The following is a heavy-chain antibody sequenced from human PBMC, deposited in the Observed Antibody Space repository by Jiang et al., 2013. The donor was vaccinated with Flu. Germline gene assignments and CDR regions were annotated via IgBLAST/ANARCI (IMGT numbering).Heavy chain of an antibody. D-gene: IGHD3-10*01. CDR1: SYW. J-gene: IGHJ5*02. CDR2: LSCDSDT. V-gene: IGHV5-51*01. CDR3: ARRGKKRLLWFGDLGWFDP. Sequence: SYWDRLGAPDAGKAGVDGDHLSCDSDTRYSPSFQGQVTISADKSISTAYLQWSSLKASDTAMYYCARRGKKRLLWFGDLGWFDPWGQGTLVTVSS.